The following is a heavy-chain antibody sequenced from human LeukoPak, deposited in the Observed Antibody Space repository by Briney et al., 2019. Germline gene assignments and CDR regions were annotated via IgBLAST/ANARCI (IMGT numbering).Heavy chain of an antibody. CDR1: GGSFSGYY. CDR3: AXXXXXYPSYYYYGMDV. Sequence: SETLSLTCAVYGGSFSGYYWSWIRQPPGKGLEWIGEINHSGSTNYNPSLKSRVTISVDTSKNQFSLKLSSVTAADTAVYYCAXXXXXYPSYYYYGMDVWGQGTTVTVSS. CDR2: INHSGST. V-gene: IGHV4-34*01. J-gene: IGHJ6*02.